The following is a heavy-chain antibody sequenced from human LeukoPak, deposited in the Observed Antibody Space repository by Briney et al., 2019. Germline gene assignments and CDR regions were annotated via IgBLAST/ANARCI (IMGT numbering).Heavy chain of an antibody. CDR3: ATSGYSSSWYFG. J-gene: IGHJ4*02. V-gene: IGHV3-30*03. CDR1: GFTLSSYD. D-gene: IGHD6-13*01. Sequence: GGSLRLSCAASGFTLSSYDMHWVRQAPGKGLEWVAVISYDGGNKYYADSVKGRFTISRDNSKNTLFLQMNSLRAEDTAVYYCATSGYSSSWYFGWGQGTLVTVSS. CDR2: ISYDGGNK.